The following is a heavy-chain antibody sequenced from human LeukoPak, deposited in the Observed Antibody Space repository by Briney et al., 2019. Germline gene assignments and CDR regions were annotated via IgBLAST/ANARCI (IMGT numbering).Heavy chain of an antibody. CDR1: GYSISSGYY. D-gene: IGHD5-18*01. Sequence: PSETMSLTCTVSGYSISSGYYWGWIRQPPGKGLEWIGSIYHSGSTYYNPSLKSRVTISVDTSKNQFSLKLSSVTAADTAVYYCAAGRGYSYGYAYWGQGTLVTVSS. CDR2: IYHSGST. V-gene: IGHV4-38-2*02. J-gene: IGHJ4*02. CDR3: AAGRGYSYGYAY.